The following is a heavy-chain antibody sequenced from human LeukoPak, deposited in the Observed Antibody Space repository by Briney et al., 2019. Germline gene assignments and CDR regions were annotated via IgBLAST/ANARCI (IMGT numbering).Heavy chain of an antibody. Sequence: GESLKISCRGSGYNFSTYWIGWVRQMPGKGLEWMGIIHPADSDARYSPSFQGHVTISVDKSISTSYLHWSSLKASDTAMYYCARGRSVLRKGGSFDDWGQGTLVTVSS. V-gene: IGHV5-51*01. CDR2: IHPADSDA. CDR3: ARGRSVLRKGGSFDD. CDR1: GYNFSTYW. D-gene: IGHD5-12*01. J-gene: IGHJ4*02.